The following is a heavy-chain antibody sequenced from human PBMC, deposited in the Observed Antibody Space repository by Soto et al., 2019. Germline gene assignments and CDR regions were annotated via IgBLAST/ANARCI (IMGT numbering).Heavy chain of an antibody. D-gene: IGHD5-12*01. J-gene: IGHJ4*02. CDR3: AKDIHPGRDGFHYAGDC. CDR1: GFTFSTYG. Sequence: QEQLVESGGGVVQPGRSLRLSCAASGFTFSTYGMHWVRQAPGKGLEWVAIISYDGSNKYYADSVQGRFTISRDNSKNTLYLQMNSLRAEDTAVYYWAKDIHPGRDGFHYAGDCWGQGTLVTVSS. V-gene: IGHV3-30*18. CDR2: ISYDGSNK.